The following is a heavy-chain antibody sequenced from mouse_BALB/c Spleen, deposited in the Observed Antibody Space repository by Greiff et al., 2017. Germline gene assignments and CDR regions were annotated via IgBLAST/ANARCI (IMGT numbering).Heavy chain of an antibody. CDR1: GFSLTSYG. J-gene: IGHJ3*01. D-gene: IGHD2-14*01. CDR3: ARKDRYDEGAWFAY. Sequence: QVQLQQSGPGLVQPSQSLSITCTVSGFSLTSYGVHWVRQSPGKGLEWLGVIWSGGSTDYNAAFISRLSISKDNSKSQVFFKMNSLQANDTAIYYCARKDRYDEGAWFAYWGQGTLVTVSA. V-gene: IGHV2-2*02. CDR2: IWSGGST.